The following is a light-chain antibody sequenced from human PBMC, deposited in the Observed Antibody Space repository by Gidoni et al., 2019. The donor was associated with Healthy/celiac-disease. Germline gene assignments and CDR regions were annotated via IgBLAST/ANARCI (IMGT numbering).Light chain of an antibody. V-gene: IGKV3-20*01. Sequence: ELVLTQSPGTLSLSPGERATLSCRASQSVSSSYLAWYQQKPGQAPRLLINGESSRATGIPDRFSGNGSGTDFTLTISRLEPEDFAVYYCQQYGSSPPWTFSQGTKVEIK. CDR3: QQYGSSPPWT. J-gene: IGKJ1*01. CDR1: QSVSSSY. CDR2: GES.